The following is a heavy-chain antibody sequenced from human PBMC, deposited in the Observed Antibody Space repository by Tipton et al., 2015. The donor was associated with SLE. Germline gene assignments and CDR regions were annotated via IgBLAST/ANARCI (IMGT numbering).Heavy chain of an antibody. CDR3: ARDIGGVPDLWSGYYRVLNYYYGMDV. CDR1: GGSLTNYA. Sequence: QSGPEVKKPGSSVMVSCKASGGSLTNYAFSWVRQAPGQGLEWMGGIVPMSGAANYAQKLQGRVTMTTDTSTSTAYMELRGLRSDDTAVYYCARDIGGVPDLWSGYYRVLNYYYGMDVWGQGTTVTVSS. D-gene: IGHD3-3*01. V-gene: IGHV1-69*05. CDR2: IVPMSGAA. J-gene: IGHJ6*02.